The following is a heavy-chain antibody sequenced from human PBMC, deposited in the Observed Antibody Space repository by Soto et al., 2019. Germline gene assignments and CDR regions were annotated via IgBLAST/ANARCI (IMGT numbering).Heavy chain of an antibody. CDR2: IIPIFGTA. CDR3: AKSLGYCSSTSCPYYYYGMDV. D-gene: IGHD2-2*01. Sequence: ASVKVSCKASGGTFSSYAISWVRQAPGQGLEWMGGIIPIFGTANYAQKFQGRVTITADESTSTAYMELSSLRSEDTAVYYCAKSLGYCSSTSCPYYYYGMDVWGQGTTVTVSS. CDR1: GGTFSSYA. J-gene: IGHJ6*02. V-gene: IGHV1-69*13.